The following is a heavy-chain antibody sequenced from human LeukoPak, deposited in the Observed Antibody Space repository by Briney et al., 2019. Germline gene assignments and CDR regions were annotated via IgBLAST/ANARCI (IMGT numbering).Heavy chain of an antibody. Sequence: SETLSLTCTVSGGSISSYYWSWIRQPPGKGLEWIGYIYYSGSTNCNPSLKSRVTISVDTSKNQFSLKLSSVTAADTAVYYCARGQVVPAAHFDYWGQGTLVTVSS. J-gene: IGHJ4*02. CDR2: IYYSGST. V-gene: IGHV4-59*01. CDR1: GGSISSYY. CDR3: ARGQVVPAAHFDY. D-gene: IGHD2-2*01.